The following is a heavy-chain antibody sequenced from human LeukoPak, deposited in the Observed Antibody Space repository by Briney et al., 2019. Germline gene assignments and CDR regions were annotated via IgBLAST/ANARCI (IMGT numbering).Heavy chain of an antibody. Sequence: SETLSLTCNVSGGSISSATYYWGWIRQPPGTGLEWIGSAYYSGSTYYNPSLKSRVTISLDTSENQFSVKLNSVTAADTAIYYCTCGYYSRGDYWGQGTLVTVSS. V-gene: IGHV4-39*01. J-gene: IGHJ4*02. CDR3: TCGYYSRGDY. D-gene: IGHD3-22*01. CDR2: AYYSGST. CDR1: GGSISSATYY.